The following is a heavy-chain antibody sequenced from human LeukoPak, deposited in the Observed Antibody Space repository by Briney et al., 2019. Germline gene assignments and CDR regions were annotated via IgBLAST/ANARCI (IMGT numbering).Heavy chain of an antibody. CDR3: ARGIMGGLAFDC. Sequence: GGSLRLSCAVSGFTFDDFAMHWVRQGPGKGLEWVSLINWDGFATSYADSVKGRFTISRDNSKNTLYLQMNSLRVEDTAVYYCARGIMGGLAFDCWGQGTLVTVSS. CDR1: GFTFDDFA. J-gene: IGHJ4*02. CDR2: INWDGFAT. D-gene: IGHD1-26*01. V-gene: IGHV3-43D*04.